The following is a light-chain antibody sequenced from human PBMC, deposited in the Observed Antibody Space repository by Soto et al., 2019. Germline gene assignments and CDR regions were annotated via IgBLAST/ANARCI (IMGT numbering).Light chain of an antibody. J-gene: IGLJ1*01. CDR1: SSDVGGYNY. V-gene: IGLV2-14*01. CDR3: SSYTSSSTPDV. CDR2: EVS. Sequence: QSALTQPASVFGSPGQSITISCTGTSSDVGGYNYVSWYQQHPGKAPKLMIYEVSNRPSGVSNRFSGSKSGNTASLTISGLQAEDEADYYCSSYTSSSTPDVFGTGTKLTVL.